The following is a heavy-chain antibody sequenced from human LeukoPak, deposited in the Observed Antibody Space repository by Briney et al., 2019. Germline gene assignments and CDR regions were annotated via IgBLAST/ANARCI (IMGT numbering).Heavy chain of an antibody. Sequence: SETLSLTCTVSGGSISGSYYYWGWIRQPPGKGLEWIGTIYHSGRSTFYNPSLKSRVAMSVDTSKNHFSLNLTSVTAADTAIYYCARHRAKRFNDAFEIWGQGTVVSVSS. J-gene: IGHJ3*02. D-gene: IGHD3-10*01. CDR1: GGSISGSYYY. CDR3: ARHRAKRFNDAFEI. CDR2: IYHSGRST. V-gene: IGHV4-39*01.